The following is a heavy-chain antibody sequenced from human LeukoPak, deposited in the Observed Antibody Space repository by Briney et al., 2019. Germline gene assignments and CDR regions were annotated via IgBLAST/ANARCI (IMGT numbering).Heavy chain of an antibody. V-gene: IGHV3-30*18. CDR2: ISYDGSNN. D-gene: IGHD6-19*01. CDR3: AKTSGWLVYYFDY. Sequence: PGGSLRLSCAASGFTFSDYGMHWVRQAPGKGLEWVAFISYDGSNNYSTDSVKGRFTISRDNSKNTLYLQMNSLRAEDTAVYYCAKTSGWLVYYFDYWGQGTLVIVSS. CDR1: GFTFSDYG. J-gene: IGHJ4*02.